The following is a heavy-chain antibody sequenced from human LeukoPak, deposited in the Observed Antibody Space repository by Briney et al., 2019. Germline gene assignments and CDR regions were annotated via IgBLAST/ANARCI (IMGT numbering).Heavy chain of an antibody. CDR1: GGSISSSSYY. Sequence: SETLSLTCTVSGGSISSSSYYWGWIRQPPGKGLEWIGSIYYSGSTYYNPSLNSRVTISVDTSKNQFSLKLSSVTAADTAVYYCARDAAAEGYGDPRGDYWGQGTLVTVSS. V-gene: IGHV4-39*07. CDR2: IYYSGST. CDR3: ARDAAAEGYGDPRGDY. J-gene: IGHJ4*02. D-gene: IGHD4-17*01.